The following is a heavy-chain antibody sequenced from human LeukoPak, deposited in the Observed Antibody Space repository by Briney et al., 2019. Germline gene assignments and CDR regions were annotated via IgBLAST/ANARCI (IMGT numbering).Heavy chain of an antibody. Sequence: GGSLRLSCAASGFTFSSYAMHWVRQAPGKGLEWVAVISYDGSNKYYADSVKGRFTISRDNSKNTLYPQMNSLRAEDTAVYYCARGHYDSSGYYYYYGMDVWGQGTTVTVSS. CDR2: ISYDGSNK. CDR1: GFTFSSYA. V-gene: IGHV3-30-3*01. J-gene: IGHJ6*02. CDR3: ARGHYDSSGYYYYYGMDV. D-gene: IGHD3-22*01.